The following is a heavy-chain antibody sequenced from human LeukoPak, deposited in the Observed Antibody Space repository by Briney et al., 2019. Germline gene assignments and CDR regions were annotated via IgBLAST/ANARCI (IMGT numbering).Heavy chain of an antibody. Sequence: NPSGTLSLTCAVYGGSFSGYYWSWIRQPPGKGLEWIGEINHSGSTNYNPSLKSRVTISVDTSKNQFSLKLSSVTAADTAVYYCARGFRYYYDSSGYYYFDYWGQGTLVTVSS. V-gene: IGHV4-34*01. D-gene: IGHD3-22*01. CDR2: INHSGST. J-gene: IGHJ4*02. CDR1: GGSFSGYY. CDR3: ARGFRYYYDSSGYYYFDY.